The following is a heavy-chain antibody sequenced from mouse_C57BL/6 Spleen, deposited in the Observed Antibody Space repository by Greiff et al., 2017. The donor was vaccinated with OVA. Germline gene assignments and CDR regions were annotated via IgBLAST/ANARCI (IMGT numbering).Heavy chain of an antibody. V-gene: IGHV14-4*01. Sequence: EVQLQQSGAELVRPGASVKLSCTASGFNIKDDYMHWVKQRPEQGLEWIGWIDPENGDTEYASKFQGKATITADTSSNTAYLQLSSLTSEDTAVYYCTTGWDYARDYWGQGTSVTVSS. J-gene: IGHJ4*01. CDR1: GFNIKDDY. D-gene: IGHD2-3*01. CDR2: IDPENGDT. CDR3: TTGWDYARDY.